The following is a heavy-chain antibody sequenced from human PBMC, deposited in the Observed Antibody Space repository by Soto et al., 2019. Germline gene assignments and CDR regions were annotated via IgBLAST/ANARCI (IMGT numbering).Heavy chain of an antibody. J-gene: IGHJ4*02. Sequence: QLQESGPGLVKPSETLSLTCTVSGGSISSSSYYWGWIRQPPGKGLEWIGSIYYSGSTYYNPSLKSRVTISVDTSKNQFSLKLSSVTAADTAVYYCARHVHHMSSGYDYPYYFDYWGQGTLVTVSS. V-gene: IGHV4-39*01. CDR1: GGSISSSSYY. D-gene: IGHD5-12*01. CDR2: IYYSGST. CDR3: ARHVHHMSSGYDYPYYFDY.